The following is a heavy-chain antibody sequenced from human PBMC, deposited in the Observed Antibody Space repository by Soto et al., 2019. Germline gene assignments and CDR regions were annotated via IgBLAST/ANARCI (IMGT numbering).Heavy chain of an antibody. D-gene: IGHD3-10*01. CDR1: GYSFTSYW. J-gene: IGHJ3*02. Sequence: GESLKISCKCSGYSFTSYWIGWVRQMPGKGLEWMGIIYPGDSDTRYSPSFQGQVTISADKSISTAYLQWSSLKASDTAMYYCASSITMVRGVTPADAFDIWGQGTMVTVSS. CDR3: ASSITMVRGVTPADAFDI. CDR2: IYPGDSDT. V-gene: IGHV5-51*01.